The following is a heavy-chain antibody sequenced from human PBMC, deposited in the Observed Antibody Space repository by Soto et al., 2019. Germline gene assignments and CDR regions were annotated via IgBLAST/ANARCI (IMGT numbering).Heavy chain of an antibody. CDR1: GFTFSSSA. CDR2: ISFDGSIK. CDR3: AKGGAVSYYNYMDV. Sequence: PGGSLRLSCAASGFTFSSSAMHWVRQAPGKGLEWVAVISFDGSIKYYADSVKGRFTISRDNSKNTVYLQMNSLRDEDTAVYYCAKGGAVSYYNYMDVWGKGTTVTVSS. J-gene: IGHJ6*03. V-gene: IGHV3-30-3*01.